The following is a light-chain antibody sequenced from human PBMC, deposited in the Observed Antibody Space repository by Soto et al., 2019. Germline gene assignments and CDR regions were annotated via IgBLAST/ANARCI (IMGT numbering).Light chain of an antibody. J-gene: IGKJ1*01. Sequence: DIQMTQSPSSLSASVGHRVTITCRASQGINNYVAWFQQKPGRAPKSLIYATYNLQSGVPSKFSASGSGTEFTLTISSLQPEDFATYYCQQYDTFPRTFGQGTKVEI. CDR3: QQYDTFPRT. CDR1: QGINNY. V-gene: IGKV1-16*02. CDR2: ATY.